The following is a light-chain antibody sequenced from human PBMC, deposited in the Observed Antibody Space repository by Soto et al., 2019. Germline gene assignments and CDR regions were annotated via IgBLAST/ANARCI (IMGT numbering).Light chain of an antibody. CDR1: SRDVGGYNF. Sequence: QSALTQPASVSGSPGQSITISCTGTSRDVGGYNFVSWYQQHPGKAPKLMIYDVTNRPSGVSNRFSASKSGNTASLTISGLQAEDEADYYCSSYTSSSTLVVFGGGTKVTAL. CDR3: SSYTSSSTLVV. J-gene: IGLJ2*01. CDR2: DVT. V-gene: IGLV2-14*01.